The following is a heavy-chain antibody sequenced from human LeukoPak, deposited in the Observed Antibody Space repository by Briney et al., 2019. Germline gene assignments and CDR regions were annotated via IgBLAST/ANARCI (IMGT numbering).Heavy chain of an antibody. Sequence: SETLSLTCAVSGGSISSSNWWSWVRQPPGKGLEWIGEIYHSGSTNYNPSLKSRLTISVDTSKNQFSLKLSSVTAADTAVYYCARAVPNWNDLYYFDYWGQGTLVTVSS. V-gene: IGHV4-4*02. CDR3: ARAVPNWNDLYYFDY. CDR1: GGSISSSNW. CDR2: IYHSGST. J-gene: IGHJ4*02. D-gene: IGHD1-1*01.